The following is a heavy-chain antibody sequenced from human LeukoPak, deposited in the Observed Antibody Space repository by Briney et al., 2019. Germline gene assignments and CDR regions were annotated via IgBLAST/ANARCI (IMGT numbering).Heavy chain of an antibody. D-gene: IGHD6-19*01. CDR2: IKQDGSEK. J-gene: IGHJ5*01. V-gene: IGHV3-7*01. CDR3: AREFRSGYNSRWFDY. Sequence: GGSLRLSCAASGFTFSSYWMGWVRQAPGKGLEWVANIKQDGSEKWYVDSVKGRFTISRDNAKNSLYLQMNSLRVEDTAVYYCAREFRSGYNSRWFDYWGQGTLVTVSS. CDR1: GFTFSSYW.